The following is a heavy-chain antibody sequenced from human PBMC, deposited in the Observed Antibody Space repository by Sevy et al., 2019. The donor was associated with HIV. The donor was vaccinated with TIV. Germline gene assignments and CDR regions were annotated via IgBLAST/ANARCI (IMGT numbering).Heavy chain of an antibody. D-gene: IGHD2-8*01. J-gene: IGHJ4*02. Sequence: QLGGSLRLPLPALGFTFKKYSLSWVRQPPGKGLGGVTTWSFGWGEINNADSVKGRFTISRDNSKNSFYLQMNNLRAEHTALYYCAREVCTKPHDYWGQGTLVTVSS. CDR1: GFTFKKYS. V-gene: IGHV3-23*01. CDR3: AREVCTKPHDY. CDR2: WSFGWGEI.